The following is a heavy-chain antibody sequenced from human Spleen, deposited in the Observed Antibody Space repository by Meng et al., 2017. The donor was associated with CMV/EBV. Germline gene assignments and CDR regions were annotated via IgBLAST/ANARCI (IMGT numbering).Heavy chain of an antibody. CDR1: GGTFSSYA. Sequence: ASVKVSCKASGGTFSSYAISWVRQAPGQGLEWMGWISAYNGNTNYAQKLQGRVTMTTDTSTSTAYMELRSLRSDDTAVYYCARAYCSSTSCYNDYYYGMDVWGQGTTVTVSS. D-gene: IGHD2-2*02. J-gene: IGHJ6*02. CDR3: ARAYCSSTSCYNDYYYGMDV. V-gene: IGHV1-18*01. CDR2: ISAYNGNT.